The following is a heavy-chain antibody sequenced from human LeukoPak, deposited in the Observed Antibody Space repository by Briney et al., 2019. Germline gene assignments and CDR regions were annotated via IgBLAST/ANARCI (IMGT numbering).Heavy chain of an antibody. CDR2: IYPGDSDT. D-gene: IGHD6-19*01. Sequence: GESLKISCQSSGYSFTNYWIGWVRQVPGKGLEWMGKIYPGDSDTRYSPSFQGQVTISADKSISTAYLQWSSLKASDTAMYYCAREGGTVPGTGPFDYWGQGTLVTVSS. CDR1: GYSFTNYW. CDR3: AREGGTVPGTGPFDY. V-gene: IGHV5-51*01. J-gene: IGHJ4*02.